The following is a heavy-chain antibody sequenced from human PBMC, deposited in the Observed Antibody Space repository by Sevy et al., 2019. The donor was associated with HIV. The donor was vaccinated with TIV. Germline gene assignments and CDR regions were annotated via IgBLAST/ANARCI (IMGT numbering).Heavy chain of an antibody. V-gene: IGHV3-23*01. J-gene: IGHJ4*02. CDR3: EAITTAGREY. D-gene: IGHD6-13*01. Sequence: GGSLRLSCAASGFIFSSYVMTWVRQAPGKGLEWVSTISGIGGYTYYAESVKGRFTISRDNSNNILYLQMNSLRAEDTAVYYWEAITTAGREYWGQGTLVTVSS. CDR1: GFIFSSYV. CDR2: ISGIGGYT.